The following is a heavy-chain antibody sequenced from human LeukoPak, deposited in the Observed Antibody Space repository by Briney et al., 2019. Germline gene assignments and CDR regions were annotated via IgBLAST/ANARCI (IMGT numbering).Heavy chain of an antibody. V-gene: IGHV3-23*01. CDR1: GFTFSSYA. CDR2: ISGSGGST. D-gene: IGHD6-13*01. Sequence: GGSLRLSCAASGFTFSSYAMSWVRQAPGKGLEWVSAISGSGGSTYYADSVKGRFTISRDNSKNMLYLQMNSLRAEDTAVYYCAKDKVGSGYSSSWYGFDAFDIWGQGTMVTVSS. J-gene: IGHJ3*02. CDR3: AKDKVGSGYSSSWYGFDAFDI.